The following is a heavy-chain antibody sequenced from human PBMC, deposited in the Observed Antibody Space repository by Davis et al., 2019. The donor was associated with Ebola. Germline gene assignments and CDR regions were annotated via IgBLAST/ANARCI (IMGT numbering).Heavy chain of an antibody. D-gene: IGHD6-19*01. CDR3: AKGGSGWPSDYSYGMGV. V-gene: IGHV3-23*01. Sequence: GGSLRLSCAASGFTFSSFAMTWARPAPGKGLEWVSAITSSGGSTYYADSVKGRFTISRDNSKNTLYLQMNSLTVEDTAVYYCAKGGSGWPSDYSYGMGVWGKGTTVTVSS. CDR1: GFTFSSFA. CDR2: ITSSGGST. J-gene: IGHJ6*04.